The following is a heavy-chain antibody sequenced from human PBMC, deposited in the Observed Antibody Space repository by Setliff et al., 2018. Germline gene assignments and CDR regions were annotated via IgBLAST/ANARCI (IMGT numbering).Heavy chain of an antibody. V-gene: IGHV3-48*03. J-gene: IGHJ4*02. Sequence: GGSLRLSCAASGFTFSSYAMSWVRQAPGKGLEWISYISYGSTTFYADSVKGRFTSSRDDARNSVFLHMNSLTVEDTGVYYCARGPLAPFEHWGQGSLVTVSS. CDR1: GFTFSSYA. D-gene: IGHD6-13*01. CDR2: ISYGSTT. CDR3: ARGPLAPFEH.